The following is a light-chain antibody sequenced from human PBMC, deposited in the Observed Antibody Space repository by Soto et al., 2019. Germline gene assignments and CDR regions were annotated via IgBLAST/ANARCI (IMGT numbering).Light chain of an antibody. J-gene: IGKJ1*01. V-gene: IGKV3-20*01. CDR3: QQYDSSSAR. Sequence: EILLTQSPGTLSLSPGERGTLSCRASESVSRKYLAWYQQKPGQAPRLLIYGASIRATGIPDRFSGSGSGTDFTLTISRLEPEDFAVYYCQQYDSSSARFGQGTKV. CDR1: ESVSRKY. CDR2: GAS.